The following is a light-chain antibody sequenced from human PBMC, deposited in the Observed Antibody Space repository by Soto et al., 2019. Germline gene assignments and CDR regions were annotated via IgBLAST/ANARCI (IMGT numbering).Light chain of an antibody. CDR1: QGISNY. CDR2: AAS. Sequence: DFQMTQSPSSLSASVGDRVTITYRASQGISNYLAWYQQKPGKVPKLLIYAASTLQSGVPSRFSGSGSGTDFTLTISSLQPEDVATYYCQKYNSAPQTFGQGTKVEIK. V-gene: IGKV1-27*01. J-gene: IGKJ1*01. CDR3: QKYNSAPQT.